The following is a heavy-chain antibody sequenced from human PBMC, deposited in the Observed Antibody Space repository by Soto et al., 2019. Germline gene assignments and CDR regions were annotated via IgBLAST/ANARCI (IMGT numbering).Heavy chain of an antibody. CDR2: IKSKIDGGTT. CDR3: STDTYIDMRVVRLDQ. D-gene: IGHD3-22*01. Sequence: GGSLRLSCAASGFSFENAWINWVRQAPGKGLEWVGRIKSKIDGGTTDYAAPVKGRFAISRDDSKKIVNMEMNSLKIEDTAVYFCSTDTYIDMRVVRLDQWGHGTLVTVSS. J-gene: IGHJ4*01. CDR1: GFSFENAW. V-gene: IGHV3-15*07.